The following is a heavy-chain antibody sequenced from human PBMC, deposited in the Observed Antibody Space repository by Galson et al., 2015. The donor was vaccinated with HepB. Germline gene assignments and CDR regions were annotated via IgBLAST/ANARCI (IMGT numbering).Heavy chain of an antibody. CDR3: TTENDMEMATSPVDY. CDR1: GFTFSNAW. D-gene: IGHD5-24*01. Sequence: SLRLSCAASGFTFSNAWMSWVRQAPGKGLEWVGRIKSKTDGGTTDYAAPVKGRFTISRDDSKNTLYLQMNCLKTEDTAVYYCTTENDMEMATSPVDYWGQGTLVTVSS. V-gene: IGHV3-15*01. CDR2: IKSKTDGGTT. J-gene: IGHJ4*02.